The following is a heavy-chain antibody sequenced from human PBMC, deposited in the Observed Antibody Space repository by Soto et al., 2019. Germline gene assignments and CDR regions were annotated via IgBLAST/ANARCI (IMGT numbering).Heavy chain of an antibody. V-gene: IGHV1-69*05. J-gene: IGHJ4*02. CDR2: ITPIFSTT. Sequence: SVKVSCKASGGTFSSDVINWVRQAPGQGLEWMGGITPIFSTTKYAQKFQGRVTVTTDESASTVYLELSSLRSEDTAVYYCATGPLYASGVANYWGQGALVTVSS. CDR1: GGTFSSDV. D-gene: IGHD3-10*01. CDR3: ATGPLYASGVANY.